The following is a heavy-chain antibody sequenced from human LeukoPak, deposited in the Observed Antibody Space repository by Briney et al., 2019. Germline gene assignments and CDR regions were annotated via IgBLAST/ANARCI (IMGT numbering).Heavy chain of an antibody. D-gene: IGHD3-16*02. J-gene: IGHJ5*02. Sequence: SVKVSCKASGGTFSSYAICWVRQAPGQGLEWMGRNIPMFGTTNYAQKFQGRVTITRDESTSTEYMELSSLRSEDTAVYYCARTGLYDYVWDSYRQKWFDPWGQGTLVTVSS. V-gene: IGHV1-69*05. CDR2: NIPMFGTT. CDR1: GGTFSSYA. CDR3: ARTGLYDYVWDSYRQKWFDP.